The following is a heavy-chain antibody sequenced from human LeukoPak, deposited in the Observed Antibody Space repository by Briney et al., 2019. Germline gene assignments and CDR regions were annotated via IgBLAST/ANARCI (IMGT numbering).Heavy chain of an antibody. Sequence: PGGSLRLSCAASGFTFSSYGMHWVRQAPGKGLEWVSSISSSSSYIYYADSVKGRFTISRDNAKNSLYLQMNSLRAEDTAVYYCARDPIVVVPAAMGYYYYGMDVWGQGTTVTVSS. J-gene: IGHJ6*02. V-gene: IGHV3-21*01. CDR3: ARDPIVVVPAAMGYYYYGMDV. CDR2: ISSSSSYI. D-gene: IGHD2-2*01. CDR1: GFTFSSYG.